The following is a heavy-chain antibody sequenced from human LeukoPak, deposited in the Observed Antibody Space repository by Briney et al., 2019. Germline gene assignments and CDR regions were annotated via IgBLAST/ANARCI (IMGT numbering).Heavy chain of an antibody. CDR2: INHSGST. J-gene: IGHJ4*02. Sequence: GSLRLSCAASGFTFSDYYMSWIRQPPGKGLEWIGEINHSGSTNYNPSLKSRVTISVDTSKNQSSLKLSSVTAADTAVYYCARPAYCGGDCYSYFDYWGQGTLVTVSS. CDR1: GFTFSDYY. D-gene: IGHD2-21*02. CDR3: ARPAYCGGDCYSYFDY. V-gene: IGHV4-34*01.